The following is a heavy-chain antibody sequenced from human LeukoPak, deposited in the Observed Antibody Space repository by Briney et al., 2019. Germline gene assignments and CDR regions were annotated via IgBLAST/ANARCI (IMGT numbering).Heavy chain of an antibody. J-gene: IGHJ6*02. D-gene: IGHD3-10*01. Sequence: GGSLRLSCAASGFTFSSYGMHWVRQAPGKGLEWVAVIWYDGSNKYYADSVKGRLTISRDNSKNTLYLQMNSLRAEDAAVYYCARGPLWFGELLDYYYGMDVWGQGTTVTVSS. CDR1: GFTFSSYG. CDR3: ARGPLWFGELLDYYYGMDV. CDR2: IWYDGSNK. V-gene: IGHV3-33*01.